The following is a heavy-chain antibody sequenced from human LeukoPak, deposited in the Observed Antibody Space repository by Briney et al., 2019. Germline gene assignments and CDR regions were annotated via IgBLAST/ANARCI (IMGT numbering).Heavy chain of an antibody. Sequence: GGSLRLSCAASGFTFSSYGMHWVRLAPGKGLEWVAFIRYDGSNKYYADSVKGRFTISRDNSKNTLYLQMNSLRAEDTAVYYCAKAGGSGWYYFDYWGQGTLVTVSS. CDR3: AKAGGSGWYYFDY. J-gene: IGHJ4*02. CDR2: IRYDGSNK. D-gene: IGHD6-19*01. V-gene: IGHV3-30*02. CDR1: GFTFSSYG.